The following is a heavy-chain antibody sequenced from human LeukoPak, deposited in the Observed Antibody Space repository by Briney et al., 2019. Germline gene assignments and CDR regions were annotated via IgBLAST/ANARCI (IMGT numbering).Heavy chain of an antibody. CDR3: ARRIQLWSYWHFDL. CDR1: GGSISSGGYY. V-gene: IGHV4-30-4*08. CDR2: IYYSGST. Sequence: SETLSLTCTVSGGSISSGGYYWSWIRQPPGKGLEWIGYIYYSGSTYYNPSLKSRVTISVDTSKNEFSLRLTSVTAADTAVYYCARRIQLWSYWHFDLWGRGTLVTVSS. J-gene: IGHJ2*01. D-gene: IGHD5-18*01.